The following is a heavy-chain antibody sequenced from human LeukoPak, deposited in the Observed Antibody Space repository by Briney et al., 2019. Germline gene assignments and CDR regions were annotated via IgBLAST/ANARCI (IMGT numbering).Heavy chain of an antibody. V-gene: IGHV3-15*01. CDR1: GFTFTNAW. CDR3: TTRINRDGCHWAYDS. D-gene: IGHD5-24*01. J-gene: IGHJ4*02. CDR2: IKSRTDDGTT. Sequence: GGSLRLSCAASGFTFTNAWMSWVRQAPGKGLEWVARIKSRTDDGTTDYAAPVKGRFTISRDDSKNTLYLQANSLKTEDTAFYYCTTRINRDGCHWAYDSWGQGTLVTVPS.